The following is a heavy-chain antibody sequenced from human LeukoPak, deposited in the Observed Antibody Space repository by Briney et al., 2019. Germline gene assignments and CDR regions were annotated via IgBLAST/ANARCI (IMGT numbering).Heavy chain of an antibody. V-gene: IGHV5-51*01. CDR1: GYSFTSYW. CDR3: ARIGIIGEYCSSSSCSSDAFDI. D-gene: IGHD2-2*01. Sequence: GESLKISCKGSGYSFTSYWIGWVRQMPGKGLEWRGIIYPGDSDSRYSPSFQGQVTISADKSISTAYLQWSSLKAPDTAMYYCARIGIIGEYCSSSSCSSDAFDIWGQGTMVTVSS. J-gene: IGHJ3*02. CDR2: IYPGDSDS.